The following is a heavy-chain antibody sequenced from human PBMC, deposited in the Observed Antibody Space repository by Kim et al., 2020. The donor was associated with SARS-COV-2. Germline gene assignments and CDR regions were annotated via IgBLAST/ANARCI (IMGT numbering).Heavy chain of an antibody. CDR2: INNNGDIT. J-gene: IGHJ4*02. Sequence: GSLRLSCSASGFTFSTHAMHWVRQAPGKGLEYVSAINNNGDITVYADSVNGRFTISRDNSKNTLYLQMRNLRPEDTAIYYCVKDRGSVIRDFDYWGQGT. V-gene: IGHV3-64D*09. D-gene: IGHD3-10*01. CDR3: VKDRGSVIRDFDY. CDR1: GFTFSTHA.